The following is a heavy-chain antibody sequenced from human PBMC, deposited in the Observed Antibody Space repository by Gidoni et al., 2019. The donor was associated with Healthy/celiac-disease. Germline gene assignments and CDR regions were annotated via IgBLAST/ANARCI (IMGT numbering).Heavy chain of an antibody. V-gene: IGHV3-30-3*01. CDR1: GFTFSSYA. CDR3: ASTRGPYSGSSDY. CDR2: ISYDGSNK. Sequence: QVQLVESGGGVVQPGRSLRLSCAASGFTFSSYAMHWVRQAPGKGLEWVAVISYDGSNKYYADSVKGRFTISRDNSKNTLYLQMNSLRAEDTAVYYCASTRGPYSGSSDYWGQGTLVTVSS. D-gene: IGHD1-26*01. J-gene: IGHJ4*02.